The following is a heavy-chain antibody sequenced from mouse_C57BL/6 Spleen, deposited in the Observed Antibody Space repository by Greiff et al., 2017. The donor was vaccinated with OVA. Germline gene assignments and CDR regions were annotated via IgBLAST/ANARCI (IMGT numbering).Heavy chain of an antibody. CDR1: GYTFTSYT. CDR3: ARWDEGFAY. Sequence: VKLVESGAELARPGASVKMSCKASGYTFTSYTMHWVKQRPGQGLEWIGYINPSSGYTKYNQKFKDKATLTADKSSSTAYMQLSSLTSEDSAVYYCARWDEGFAYWGQGTLVTVSA. J-gene: IGHJ3*01. CDR2: INPSSGYT. D-gene: IGHD4-1*01. V-gene: IGHV1-4*01.